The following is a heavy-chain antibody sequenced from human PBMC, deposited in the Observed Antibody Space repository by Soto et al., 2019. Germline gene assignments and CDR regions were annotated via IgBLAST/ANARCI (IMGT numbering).Heavy chain of an antibody. J-gene: IGHJ6*02. Sequence: PGGSLRLSCAASGFTFYSFAMHWVRQAPGKGLEWVAVISYDGNEKYYAESVKGRFTISRDDSQKTLYLQMNSLRAEDTAVYYCARIVPIAPILYSGMDVWGQGTPVTVSS. CDR1: GFTFYSFA. CDR3: ARIVPIAPILYSGMDV. D-gene: IGHD2-2*01. CDR2: ISYDGNEK. V-gene: IGHV3-30-3*01.